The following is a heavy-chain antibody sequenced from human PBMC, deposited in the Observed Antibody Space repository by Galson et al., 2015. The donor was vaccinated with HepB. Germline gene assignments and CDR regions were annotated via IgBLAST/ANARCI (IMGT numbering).Heavy chain of an antibody. V-gene: IGHV3-15*07. CDR2: IKRKTDGGTT. D-gene: IGHD6-13*01. Sequence: SLRLSCAASGFTFTNAWMNWVRQAPGKGLEWVGRIKRKTDGGTTDYAAPVKGRFAISRDDSKITLFLQMNSLKTEDTAVYYCTTGFSSSWPYYFYYGMDVWGQGTTVTVSS. CDR1: GFTFTNAW. CDR3: TTGFSSSWPYYFYYGMDV. J-gene: IGHJ6*02.